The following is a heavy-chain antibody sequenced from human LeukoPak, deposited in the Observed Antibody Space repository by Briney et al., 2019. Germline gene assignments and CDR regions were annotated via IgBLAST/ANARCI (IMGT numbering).Heavy chain of an antibody. CDR3: ARDSHFGVVITLDY. Sequence: GASVKVSCKASGGTFSSYAISWVRQASGQGLEWMGGIIPIFGTANYAQKFQGRVTITADESTSTAYMELSSLRSEDTAVYYCARDSHFGVVITLDYWGQGTLVAVSS. V-gene: IGHV1-69*13. J-gene: IGHJ4*02. CDR1: GGTFSSYA. D-gene: IGHD3-3*01. CDR2: IIPIFGTA.